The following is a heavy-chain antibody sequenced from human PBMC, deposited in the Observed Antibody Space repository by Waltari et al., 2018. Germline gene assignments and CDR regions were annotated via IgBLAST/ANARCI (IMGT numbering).Heavy chain of an antibody. CDR3: ARGHPFTIVSPRYYYYYYMDV. CDR1: SGSLTGYH. CDR2: INHSGNT. D-gene: IGHD3-9*01. Sequence: QVHLQQWAAGLLKPSETLSLTCGVYSGSLTGYHCHWIRPAPGKGLEWIGDINHSGNTDYNPSLESRVTISADTSKNQFSLHLTSVTAADTAVYYCARGHPFTIVSPRYYYYYYMDVWDKGTAVTVSS. V-gene: IGHV4-34*01. J-gene: IGHJ6*03.